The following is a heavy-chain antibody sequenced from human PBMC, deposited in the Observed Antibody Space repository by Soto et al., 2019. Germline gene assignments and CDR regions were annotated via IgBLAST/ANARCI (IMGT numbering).Heavy chain of an antibody. J-gene: IGHJ6*02. D-gene: IGHD6-6*01. CDR1: GGTFSIYG. CDR3: ATSVSIAPTGEDGRDV. V-gene: IGHV1-69*01. CDR2: IIPILTTP. Sequence: QVQLVQSGAEVKKTGSSVKVSCKASGGTFSIYGFSWVRQAPGQGPEWIGGIIPILTTPNYAQKIHGRVTLVADESTTTVYMELSSLKSEDTAVYYCATSVSIAPTGEDGRDVWGQGTSVTVSS.